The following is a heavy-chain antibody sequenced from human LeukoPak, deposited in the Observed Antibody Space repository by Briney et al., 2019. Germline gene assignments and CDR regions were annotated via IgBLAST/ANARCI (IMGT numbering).Heavy chain of an antibody. CDR1: GGTFSSYA. J-gene: IGHJ3*02. CDR3: ARGPTKGNGFDI. Sequence: SVKVSCKASGGTFSSYAISWVRQAPGQGLEWMGGIIPIFGTANYAQKFQGRVTITADESTSTAYMELSSLRSEDTAVYYCARGPTKGNGFDIWGQGTMVTVSS. V-gene: IGHV1-69*13. CDR2: IIPIFGTA.